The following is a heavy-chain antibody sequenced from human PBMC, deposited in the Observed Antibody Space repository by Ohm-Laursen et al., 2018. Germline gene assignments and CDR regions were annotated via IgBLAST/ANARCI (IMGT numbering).Heavy chain of an antibody. Sequence: SSLRLSCAASGFTFSNVWLTWVRQAPGKGLEWVAVIWYDGSDKNYADSVKGRFTISRDNSKNTLYLQMNSLRAEDTAVYYCARAADYSNYRNWFDPWGQGTLVTVSS. J-gene: IGHJ5*02. V-gene: IGHV3-33*01. CDR1: GFTFSNVW. CDR3: ARAADYSNYRNWFDP. CDR2: IWYDGSDK. D-gene: IGHD4-11*01.